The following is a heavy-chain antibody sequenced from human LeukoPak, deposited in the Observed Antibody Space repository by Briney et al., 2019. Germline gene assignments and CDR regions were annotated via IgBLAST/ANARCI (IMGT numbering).Heavy chain of an antibody. V-gene: IGHV3-66*01. J-gene: IGHJ3*02. D-gene: IGHD3-9*01. CDR2: IYSGGST. Sequence: GGSLRLSCAASGSTVSSNYMSWVRQAPGKGLEWVSVIYSGGSTYYADSVKGRFTISRDNSKNTLYLQMNSLRAEDTAVYYCARETLTGYDTFDIWGQGTMVTVSS. CDR3: ARETLTGYDTFDI. CDR1: GSTVSSNY.